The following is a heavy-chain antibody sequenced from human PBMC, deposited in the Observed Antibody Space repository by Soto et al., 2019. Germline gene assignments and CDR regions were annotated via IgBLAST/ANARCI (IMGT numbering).Heavy chain of an antibody. V-gene: IGHV4-59*01. D-gene: IGHD6-19*01. CDR1: GGSISSYY. CDR2: IYYSGST. Sequence: QVQLQESGPGLVKPSGTLSLTCTVSGGSISSYYWSWIRQPPGKGLEWIGYIYYSGSTNYNPSLKSRVTISVDTSKNQFSLKLSSVTAADTAVYYCARRGEQWLPFDYWGQGTLVTVSS. CDR3: ARRGEQWLPFDY. J-gene: IGHJ4*02.